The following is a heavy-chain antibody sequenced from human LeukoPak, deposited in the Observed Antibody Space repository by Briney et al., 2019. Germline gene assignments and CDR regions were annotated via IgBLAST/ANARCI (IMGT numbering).Heavy chain of an antibody. J-gene: IGHJ4*02. D-gene: IGHD5-24*01. CDR1: GYSISSGYY. V-gene: IGHV4-38-2*02. CDR2: IYHSGST. CDR3: ARFNGYLLQEWDY. Sequence: PSETLSLTCTVSGYSISSGYYWGWIRQPPGKGLEWIGSIYHSGSTYYNPSLKSRVTISVDTSKNQFSLKLSSVTAADTAVYYCARFNGYLLQEWDYWGQGTPVTVSS.